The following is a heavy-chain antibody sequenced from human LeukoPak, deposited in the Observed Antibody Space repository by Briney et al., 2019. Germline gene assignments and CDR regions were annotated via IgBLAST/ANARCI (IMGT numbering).Heavy chain of an antibody. J-gene: IGHJ4*02. D-gene: IGHD6-19*01. CDR2: IKQDGSEK. CDR1: GFTFRNYW. V-gene: IGHV3-7*01. CDR3: AIKSLGIAVAGTDY. Sequence: GGSLRLSCAASGFTFRNYWMSWVRQAPGKGLEWVANIKQDGSEKHYVDSVKGRFTISRDNAKNSMYLQMNSLRAEDTAVYYCAIKSLGIAVAGTDYWGQGTLVTVSS.